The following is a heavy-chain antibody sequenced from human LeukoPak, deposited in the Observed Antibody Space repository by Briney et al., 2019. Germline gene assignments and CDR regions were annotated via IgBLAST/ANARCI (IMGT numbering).Heavy chain of an antibody. CDR2: IKQDGSEK. D-gene: IGHD3-3*01. V-gene: IGHV3-7*01. J-gene: IGHJ4*02. CDR3: ARGYDYWSGYPYFDY. CDR1: GFTSSRYW. Sequence: GGSLRLSCVASGFTSSRYWMNWVRQAPGKGPEWVATIKQDGSEKYYVDSVMGRFTISRDNGKNPLYLQINSLRAEDTAVYYCARGYDYWSGYPYFDYWGQGTLVIVSS.